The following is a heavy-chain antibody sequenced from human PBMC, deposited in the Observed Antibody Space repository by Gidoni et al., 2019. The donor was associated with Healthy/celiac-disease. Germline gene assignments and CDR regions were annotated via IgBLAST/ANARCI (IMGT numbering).Heavy chain of an antibody. CDR3: AKEGGYDSSGRTFDY. V-gene: IGHV3-9*01. J-gene: IGHJ4*02. D-gene: IGHD3-22*01. CDR2: ISWNSGSI. Sequence: SGFTFDDYAMHWVRQAPGKGLEWVSGISWNSGSIGYADSVKGRFTISRDNAKNSLYLQMNSLRAEDTALYHCAKEGGYDSSGRTFDYWGQGTLVTVSS. CDR1: GFTFDDYA.